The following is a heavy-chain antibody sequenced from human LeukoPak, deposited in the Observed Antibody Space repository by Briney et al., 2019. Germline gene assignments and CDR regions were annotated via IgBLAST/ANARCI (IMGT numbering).Heavy chain of an antibody. CDR3: AVVGDYYDSSGYH. CDR1: GFSFSISA. Sequence: GGSLRLSCTASGFSFSISALHWVRQAPGKGLEWVSFIHYDANYKYYADSVKGRFTISRDNSKNTLYLQMNSLRAEDTAVYYCAVVGDYYDSSGYHWGQGTLVTVSS. V-gene: IGHV3-30*02. J-gene: IGHJ5*02. CDR2: IHYDANYK. D-gene: IGHD3-22*01.